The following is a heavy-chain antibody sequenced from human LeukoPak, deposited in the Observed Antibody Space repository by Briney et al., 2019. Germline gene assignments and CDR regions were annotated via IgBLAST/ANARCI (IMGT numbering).Heavy chain of an antibody. D-gene: IGHD3-22*01. V-gene: IGHV3-23*01. CDR2: ISGSGGST. Sequence: GGSLRLSCAASGFTFSTFAMSWVRQAPGKGLEWVSAISGSGGSTYYADSVKGRFTISRDNSKNTLFLQMNNLRAEDAAVYYCAKCRTYYYDSSGYYACDYFDYWGQGTLVAVSS. J-gene: IGHJ4*02. CDR3: AKCRTYYYDSSGYYACDYFDY. CDR1: GFTFSTFA.